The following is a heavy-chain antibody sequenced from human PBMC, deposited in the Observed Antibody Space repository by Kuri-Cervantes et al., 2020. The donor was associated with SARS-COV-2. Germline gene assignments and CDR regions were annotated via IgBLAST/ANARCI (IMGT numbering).Heavy chain of an antibody. Sequence: GGSLRLSCAASGFTFSSYAMHWVRQAPGKGLEWVSSISSSSSYIYYADSVKGRFTISRDDSKSIAYLQMNSLKTEDTAVYYCTRDDFWSGYSDYWGQGTLVTVSS. CDR3: TRDDFWSGYSDY. J-gene: IGHJ4*02. CDR1: GFTFSSYA. V-gene: IGHV3-21*04. D-gene: IGHD3-3*01. CDR2: ISSSSSYI.